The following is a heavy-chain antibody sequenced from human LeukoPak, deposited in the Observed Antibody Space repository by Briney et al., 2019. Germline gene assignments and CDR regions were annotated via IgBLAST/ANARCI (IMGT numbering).Heavy chain of an antibody. J-gene: IGHJ6*02. Sequence: PSETLSLTCTVSGGSISGHDYFWSWIRQPPGKGLESIVYIHYSGSTYYNPSLESRVTISVDTSQNHFSLKLSSVTAADTAVYYCARGVAGYCSDGSCYRDDAMDVWGQGTTVTVSS. CDR1: GGSISGHDYF. CDR3: ARGVAGYCSDGSCYRDDAMDV. V-gene: IGHV4-30-4*01. D-gene: IGHD2-15*01. CDR2: IHYSGST.